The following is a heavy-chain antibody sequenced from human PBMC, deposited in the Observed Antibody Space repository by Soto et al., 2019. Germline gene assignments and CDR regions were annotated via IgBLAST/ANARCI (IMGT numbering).Heavy chain of an antibody. CDR1: GYSFTSYW. V-gene: IGHV5-51*01. Sequence: PGESLKISCKGSGYSFTSYWIGWVRQMPGKGLEWMGIIYPGDSDTRYSPSFQGQVTISADKSISTAYLQWSSLKASDTAMYYCARTRPYYCSGGSCPYNCFDPWGQGTLVTVSS. CDR2: IYPGDSDT. CDR3: ARTRPYYCSGGSCPYNCFDP. D-gene: IGHD2-15*01. J-gene: IGHJ5*02.